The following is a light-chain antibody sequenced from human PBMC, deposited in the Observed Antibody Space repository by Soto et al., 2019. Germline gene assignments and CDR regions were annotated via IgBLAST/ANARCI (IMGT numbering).Light chain of an antibody. V-gene: IGLV2-14*01. Sequence: QSALTQPASVSGSPGQSITISCTGASSDVGNCNCVSWYQQHPGKAPKLMIYEVSNRPSGVSDRFSGSKAGNTASLTTSGLQAEDEADYYCSSFTTSSTWVFGGGTKLTVL. CDR1: SSDVGNCNC. CDR2: EVS. CDR3: SSFTTSSTWV. J-gene: IGLJ3*02.